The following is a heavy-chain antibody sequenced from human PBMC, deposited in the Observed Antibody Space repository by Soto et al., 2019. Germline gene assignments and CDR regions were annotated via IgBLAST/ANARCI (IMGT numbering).Heavy chain of an antibody. CDR1: GYTFTSYG. CDR2: ISAYNGNT. J-gene: IGHJ6*02. D-gene: IGHD5-18*01. Sequence: QVQLVQSGAEVKKPGASVKVSCKASGYTFTSYGISWVRQAPGQGLEWMGWISAYNGNTNYAQKLQGRVTMTTDTSTRTAYMEVGSLRSDDTAGYYCARDGVDTATGYYYGMGGWGQGTTGTVSS. V-gene: IGHV1-18*01. CDR3: ARDGVDTATGYYYGMGG.